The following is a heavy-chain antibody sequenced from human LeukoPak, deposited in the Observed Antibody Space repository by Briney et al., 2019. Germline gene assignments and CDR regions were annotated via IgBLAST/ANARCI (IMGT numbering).Heavy chain of an antibody. Sequence: PGGSLRLSCAASGFTFSSFAMSWVRQAPGKGLEWVSTISGSGGSTYYADSVKGRFTISRDNSKNTLYLQMNSLRAEDTALYYCARTVTTRYYYYYYMDVWGKGTTVTVSS. CDR2: ISGSGGST. D-gene: IGHD4-11*01. CDR1: GFTFSSFA. V-gene: IGHV3-23*01. CDR3: ARTVTTRYYYYYYMDV. J-gene: IGHJ6*03.